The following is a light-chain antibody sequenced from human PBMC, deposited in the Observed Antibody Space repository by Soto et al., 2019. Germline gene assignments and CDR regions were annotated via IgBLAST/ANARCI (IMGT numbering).Light chain of an antibody. Sequence: DIQVTQSPSSLSASVGDRVTITCRASQDISGHLAWYQQKPGKVPKLLIYEASTLQSRVPSRFSASGSGTDFTLTISSLQPEDVATYYCQKYNGTPRTVGQGPKVELK. V-gene: IGKV1-27*01. J-gene: IGKJ1*01. CDR2: EAS. CDR1: QDISGH. CDR3: QKYNGTPRT.